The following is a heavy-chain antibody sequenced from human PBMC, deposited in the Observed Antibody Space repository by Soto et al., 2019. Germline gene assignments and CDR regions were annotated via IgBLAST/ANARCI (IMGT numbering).Heavy chain of an antibody. V-gene: IGHV3-53*01. CDR3: AREPGSSGGDY. J-gene: IGHJ4*02. D-gene: IGHD6-6*01. Sequence: EVQLVESGGGLIQPGGSLRLSCAASGFSVSSKYMSWVRQAPGKGLEWVSVIYSGGTTYYADYVKGRFTISRDNSKNTMYLQMSRLRAEDTAVYYCAREPGSSGGDYWGQGTLVTVSS. CDR2: IYSGGTT. CDR1: GFSVSSKY.